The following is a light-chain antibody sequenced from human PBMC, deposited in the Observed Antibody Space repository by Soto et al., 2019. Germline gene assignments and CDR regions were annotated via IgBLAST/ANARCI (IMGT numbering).Light chain of an antibody. V-gene: IGLV2-8*01. CDR2: EVT. CDR1: SIDGGGYNY. CDR3: SSNAVITILV. Sequence: QSALTQPPSASGSPGQSVTIPCTGTSIDGGGYNYVSWYQQHPGKAPKHNIYEVTKRPSGVPDRFSGSKSGNTSSLTVSGLLDEADAYYYCSSNAVITILVFGAGTKLTVL. J-gene: IGLJ3*02.